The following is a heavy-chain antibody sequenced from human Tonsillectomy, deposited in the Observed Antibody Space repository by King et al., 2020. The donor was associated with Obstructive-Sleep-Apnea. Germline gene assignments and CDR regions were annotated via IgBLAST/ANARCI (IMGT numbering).Heavy chain of an antibody. Sequence: QLVQSGAEVKKPGSSVKVSCRTSGGTFSNFDVSWVRQAPGQGLEWVGGTDPILGRPNYAQKFQGRVTISVGKSTNMAYMEVSSLRSEDTAVYYCARALRMGLGIWGQGTMVIVTS. CDR1: GGTFSNFD. CDR2: TDPILGRP. CDR3: ARALRMGLGI. V-gene: IGHV1-69*10. D-gene: IGHD2-15*01. J-gene: IGHJ3*02.